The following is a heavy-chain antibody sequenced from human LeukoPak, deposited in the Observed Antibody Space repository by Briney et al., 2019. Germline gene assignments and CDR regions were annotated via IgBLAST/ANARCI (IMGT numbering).Heavy chain of an antibody. Sequence: SVRVSCKASGGTFSSYAISWVRQAPGQGLEWMGRIIPIFGIANYAQKFQGRVTITADKSTSTAYMELSSLRSEDTAVYYCASRGEMANREIYFDYWGQGTLVTVSS. CDR3: ASRGEMANREIYFDY. V-gene: IGHV1-69*04. CDR2: IIPIFGIA. D-gene: IGHD5-24*01. J-gene: IGHJ4*02. CDR1: GGTFSSYA.